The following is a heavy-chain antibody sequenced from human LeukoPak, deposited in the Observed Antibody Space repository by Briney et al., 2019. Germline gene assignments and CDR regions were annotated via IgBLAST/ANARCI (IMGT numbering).Heavy chain of an antibody. J-gene: IGHJ6*02. V-gene: IGHV1-69*04. D-gene: IGHD6-6*01. CDR2: IIPILGIA. CDR1: GGTFSSYA. Sequence: SVKVSCKASGGTFSSYAISWVRQAPGQGLVWMGRIIPILGIANYAQKFQGRVTITADKSTSTAYMELSSLRSEDTAVYYCARDRLSSSEPYYYYGMDVWGQGTTVTVSS. CDR3: ARDRLSSSEPYYYYGMDV.